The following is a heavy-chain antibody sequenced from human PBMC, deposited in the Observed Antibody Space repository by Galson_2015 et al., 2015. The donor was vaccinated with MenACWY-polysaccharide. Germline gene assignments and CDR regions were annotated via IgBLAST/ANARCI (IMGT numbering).Heavy chain of an antibody. CDR2: ISSSGSTI. V-gene: IGHV3-11*01. J-gene: IGHJ6*02. D-gene: IGHD3-3*01. Sequence: SLRLSCAASGFTFSDYYMSWIRQAPGKGLEWASYISSSGSTIYYADSVKGRFTISRDNAKNSLYLQMNSLRAEDTAVYYCARDRAGFWEHYGMDVWGQGTTVTVSS. CDR3: ARDRAGFWEHYGMDV. CDR1: GFTFSDYY.